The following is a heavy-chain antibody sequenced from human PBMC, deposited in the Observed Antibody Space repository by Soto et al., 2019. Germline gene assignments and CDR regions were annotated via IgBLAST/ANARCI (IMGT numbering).Heavy chain of an antibody. CDR2: FDPEDGET. D-gene: IGHD1-26*01. CDR1: GYTLTELS. V-gene: IGHV1-24*01. CDR3: ATVLPRYSLNWFDP. J-gene: IGHJ5*02. Sequence: GASVKVSLKGSGYTLTELSMHWVRQAPGKGLEWMGGFDPEDGETIYAQKCQGRVTMTEDTSTDTAYMELSSLRSEDTAVYYCATVLPRYSLNWFDPWGQGTLVTV.